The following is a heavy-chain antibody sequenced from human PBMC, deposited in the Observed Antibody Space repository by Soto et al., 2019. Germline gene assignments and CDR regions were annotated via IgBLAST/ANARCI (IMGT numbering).Heavy chain of an antibody. CDR2: ISGSGGST. J-gene: IGHJ4*02. D-gene: IGHD4-17*01. CDR3: AKDWVKDYGDYDYFDY. Sequence: EVQLLESGGGLVQPGGSLRLSCAASGFTFSSYAMSWVRQAPGKGLEWVSAISGSGGSTYYADSVKGRFTISRDNYKNTLYLQMNSLRAEDTAVYYCAKDWVKDYGDYDYFDYWGQGTLVTVSS. V-gene: IGHV3-23*01. CDR1: GFTFSSYA.